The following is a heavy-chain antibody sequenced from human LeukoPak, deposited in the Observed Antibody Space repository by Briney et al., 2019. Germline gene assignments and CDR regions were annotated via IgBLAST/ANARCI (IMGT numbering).Heavy chain of an antibody. J-gene: IGHJ5*02. CDR1: RCTFITSV. CDR2: ISGSGGSK. CDR3: AKAAPYTSSFPAGDWFDP. V-gene: IGHV3-23*01. D-gene: IGHD6-19*01. Sequence: GGSLRLSCAASRCTFITSVMSWVRQAPGKGLEGVSAISGSGGSKYYADSVKGRFPISRDNSKNTLFLQMNRLKADDTAIYFCAKAAPYTSSFPAGDWFDPWGQGTLVSVSS.